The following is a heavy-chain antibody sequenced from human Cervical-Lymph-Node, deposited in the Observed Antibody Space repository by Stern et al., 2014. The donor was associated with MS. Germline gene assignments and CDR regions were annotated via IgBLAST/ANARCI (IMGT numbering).Heavy chain of an antibody. J-gene: IGHJ4*02. CDR1: GFTFSDYG. CDR2: IWYDGNDN. CDR3: TRGLDSFDY. D-gene: IGHD6-6*01. Sequence: VQLLESGGGVVRPGGSLRLSCGASGFTFSDYGMHWVRQAPGKGLEWVAVIWYDGNDNYYTDSVKGRFTISRDNSKNTLYLQLNSLRAEDTAVFYCTRGLDSFDYWGRGTLVTVSS. V-gene: IGHV3-33*01.